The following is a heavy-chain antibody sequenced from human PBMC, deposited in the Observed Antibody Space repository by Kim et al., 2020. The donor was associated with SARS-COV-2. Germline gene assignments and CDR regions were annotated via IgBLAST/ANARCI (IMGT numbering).Heavy chain of an antibody. Sequence: GGSLRLSCAASGFSFSSHAIHWVRQAPGKGLEWVAYIWYDGSRKEYVDSVKGRFSISRDNSKNTLFLEVNSLRTEDTAVYYCARDGQSVAPYAMDVWGQGTTVTVSS. V-gene: IGHV3-33*01. CDR1: GFSFSSHA. CDR2: IWYDGSRK. J-gene: IGHJ6*02. D-gene: IGHD5-12*01. CDR3: ARDGQSVAPYAMDV.